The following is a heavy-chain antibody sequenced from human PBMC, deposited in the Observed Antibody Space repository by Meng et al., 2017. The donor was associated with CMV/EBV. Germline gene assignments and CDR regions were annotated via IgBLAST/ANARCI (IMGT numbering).Heavy chain of an antibody. Sequence: GGSLRLSCAASGFTFSSYGMSWVRQAPGKGLEWVAVISYDGSNKYYADSVKGRFTISRDNAKNSLYLQMNSLRAEDTALYYCARGVGNIVVVPAATYGMDVWGQGTTVTVSS. D-gene: IGHD2-2*01. V-gene: IGHV3-30*03. J-gene: IGHJ6*02. CDR2: ISYDGSNK. CDR3: ARGVGNIVVVPAATYGMDV. CDR1: GFTFSSYG.